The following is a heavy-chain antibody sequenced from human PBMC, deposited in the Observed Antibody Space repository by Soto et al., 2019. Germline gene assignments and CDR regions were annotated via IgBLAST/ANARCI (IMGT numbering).Heavy chain of an antibody. CDR2: IIPIFGTA. CDR3: ARGLLHGMDV. Sequence: ASVKVSCKAPGGTFSSYAISWVRQAPGQGLEWMGGIIPIFGTANYAQKFQGRVTITADESTSTAYMELSSLRSEDTAVYYCARGLLHGMDVWGQGTTVTVSS. CDR1: GGTFSSYA. V-gene: IGHV1-69*13. J-gene: IGHJ6*02.